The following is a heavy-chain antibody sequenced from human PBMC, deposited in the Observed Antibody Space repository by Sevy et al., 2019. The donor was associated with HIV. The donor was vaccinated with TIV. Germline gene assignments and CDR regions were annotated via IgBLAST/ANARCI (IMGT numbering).Heavy chain of an antibody. CDR1: GFTFSNAW. V-gene: IGHV3-7*01. J-gene: IGHJ4*01. CDR3: ARDSPGYGGYSY. Sequence: GGSLRLSCAASGFTFSNAWMSWVRQAPGKGLEWVGNIKEDGSAKYYADSVRGRFTISRDNAKNSLYLQMSSLRVEDTAVYYCARDSPGYGGYSYWGQGTLVTVSS. D-gene: IGHD1-26*01. CDR2: IKEDGSAK.